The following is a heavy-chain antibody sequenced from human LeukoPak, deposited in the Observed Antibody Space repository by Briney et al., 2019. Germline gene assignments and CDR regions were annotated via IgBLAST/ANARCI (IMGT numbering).Heavy chain of an antibody. V-gene: IGHV4-4*07. CDR3: ARDGKWLLPFDY. D-gene: IGHD3-22*01. CDR1: GGSISSYY. CDR2: IYTSGST. J-gene: IGHJ4*02. Sequence: SETLSLTCTVSGGSISSYYWSWIRRPAGKGLEWIGRIYTSGSTNYNPSLKSRVTMSVDTPKNQFSLKLSSVTAADTAVYYCARDGKWLLPFDYWGQGTLVTVSS.